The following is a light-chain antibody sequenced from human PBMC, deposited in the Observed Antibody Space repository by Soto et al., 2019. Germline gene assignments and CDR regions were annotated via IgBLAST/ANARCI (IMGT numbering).Light chain of an antibody. CDR3: CSYAGAVV. Sequence: QSVLTQPASVSGSPGQSITISWTGTSSDVGSYNLVSWYQQHPGKAPKLMIYEGSKRPSGVSNRFSGSKSGNTASLTISGLQAEDEADYYCCSYAGAVVFGGGTKLTVL. CDR2: EGS. J-gene: IGLJ2*01. V-gene: IGLV2-23*01. CDR1: SSDVGSYNL.